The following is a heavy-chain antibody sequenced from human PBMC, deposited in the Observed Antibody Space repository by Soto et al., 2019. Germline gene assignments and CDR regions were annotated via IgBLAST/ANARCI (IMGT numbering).Heavy chain of an antibody. V-gene: IGHV1-69*02. CDR1: GGTFSSYT. J-gene: IGHJ5*02. D-gene: IGHD2-2*01. CDR2: IIPILGIA. Sequence: ASVKVSCKASGGTFSSYTISWVRQAPGQGLEWMGRIIPILGIANYAQKFQGRVTITADKSTSTAYMELSSLRSEDTAVYYCARAWDIVVVPAAMFWFDPWGQGTLVTVSS. CDR3: ARAWDIVVVPAAMFWFDP.